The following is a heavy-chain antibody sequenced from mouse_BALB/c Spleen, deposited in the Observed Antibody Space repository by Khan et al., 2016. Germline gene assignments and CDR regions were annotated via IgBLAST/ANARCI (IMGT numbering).Heavy chain of an antibody. J-gene: IGHJ3*01. CDR1: VFNIKDTY. Sequence: VQLQQSGAELVKPGASVKLSCTASVFNIKDTYMHWVKQRPEQGLEWIGRIDPANGNTKYDPKFQGKVTITADTFSNTAYLQRSSLTSEDTAVYSCARPSNDNDVEFANWGQGTLVTVSA. D-gene: IGHD2-4*01. V-gene: IGHV14-3*02. CDR2: IDPANGNT. CDR3: ARPSNDNDVEFAN.